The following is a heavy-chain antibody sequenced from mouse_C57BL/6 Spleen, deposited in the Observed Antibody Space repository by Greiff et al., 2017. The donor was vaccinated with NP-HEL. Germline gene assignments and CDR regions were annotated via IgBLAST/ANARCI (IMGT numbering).Heavy chain of an antibody. D-gene: IGHD2-3*01. CDR1: GFTFTDYY. J-gene: IGHJ2*01. V-gene: IGHV7-3*01. Sequence: VQLKESGGGLVQPGGSLSLSCAASGFTFTDYYMSWVRQPPGKALEWLGFIRNKANGYTTEYSASVKGRFTISRDNSQSILYLQMNALRAEDSATYYCAGGWLLKFDYWSQGTTLTVSS. CDR3: AGGWLLKFDY. CDR2: IRNKANGYTT.